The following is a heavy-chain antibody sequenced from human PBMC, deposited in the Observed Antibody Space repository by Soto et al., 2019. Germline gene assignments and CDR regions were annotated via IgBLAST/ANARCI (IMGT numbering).Heavy chain of an antibody. Sequence: QVQLVESGGGVVQPGRSLRLSCAASGFTFSSYGMHWVRQAPGKGLEWVAVIWYDGSNKYYADSVKGRFTISRDNSKHTLYLQMNSLRDEDTAVYYCARDLRYRAFDIWGQGTMVTVSS. V-gene: IGHV3-33*01. CDR1: GFTFSSYG. CDR3: ARDLRYRAFDI. CDR2: IWYDGSNK. J-gene: IGHJ3*02. D-gene: IGHD4-17*01.